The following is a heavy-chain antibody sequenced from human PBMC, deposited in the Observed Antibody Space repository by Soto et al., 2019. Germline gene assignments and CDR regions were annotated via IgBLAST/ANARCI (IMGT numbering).Heavy chain of an antibody. CDR1: GFTFSSYS. CDR3: ARDNLEVTATQPFDY. CDR2: ISSSSSTI. Sequence: EVQLVESGGGLVQPGGSLRLSCAASGFTFSSYSMNWVRQAPGKGLEWVSYISSSSSTIYYADSVKGRFTISRDNAKNSLYLQMNSLRDEDTAVYYCARDNLEVTATQPFDYWGQGTLVTVSS. J-gene: IGHJ4*02. D-gene: IGHD2-21*02. V-gene: IGHV3-48*02.